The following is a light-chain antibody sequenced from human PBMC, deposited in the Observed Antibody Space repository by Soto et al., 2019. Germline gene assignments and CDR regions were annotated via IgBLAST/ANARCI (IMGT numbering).Light chain of an antibody. Sequence: EIQMTQSPSNLSASVGDRVNITCRASQSISSWLAWYQQKPGKAPELLIYAASTLQSGVPSRFSGSGSGTDFTLTISCLQSEDFATYYCQQYYSFPWTFGQGTKVDIK. V-gene: IGKV1-5*01. CDR2: AAS. CDR3: QQYYSFPWT. CDR1: QSISSW. J-gene: IGKJ1*01.